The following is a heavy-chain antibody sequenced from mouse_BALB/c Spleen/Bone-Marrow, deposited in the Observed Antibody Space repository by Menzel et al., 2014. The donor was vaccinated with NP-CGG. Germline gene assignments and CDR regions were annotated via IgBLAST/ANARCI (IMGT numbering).Heavy chain of an antibody. CDR1: GFNIKDTY. CDR3: ANYDYGWYFDV. CDR2: IDPANGNT. D-gene: IGHD2-4*01. J-gene: IGHJ1*01. V-gene: IGHV14-3*02. Sequence: EVNVVESGAELVKPGASVKLSCTASGFNIKDTYMHWVKQRPEQGLEWIGRIDPANGNTKYDPKFQGKATITADTSSNTAYLQLSSLTSEDTAVYYCANYDYGWYFDVWAQGPRSPSPQ.